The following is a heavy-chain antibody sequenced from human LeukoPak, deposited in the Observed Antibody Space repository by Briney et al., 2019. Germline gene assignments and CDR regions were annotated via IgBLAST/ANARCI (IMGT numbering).Heavy chain of an antibody. Sequence: PSETLSLTCAVYGGSFSGYYWSWIRQPPGKGLEWIGEINHSGSTNYNPSLKSRVTISVDTSKNQFSLKLSSVTAADTAVYYCARFYYDYVWGSYRPGGYFDYWGQGTLVTVSS. V-gene: IGHV4-34*01. CDR1: GGSFSGYY. J-gene: IGHJ4*02. CDR2: INHSGST. CDR3: ARFYYDYVWGSYRPGGYFDY. D-gene: IGHD3-16*02.